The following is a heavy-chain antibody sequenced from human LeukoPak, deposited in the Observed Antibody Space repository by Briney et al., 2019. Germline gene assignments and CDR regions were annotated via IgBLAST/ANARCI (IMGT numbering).Heavy chain of an antibody. Sequence: GGSLRLSCAASGFTFSSYAMSWVRQAPGKGLEWVSSINSSISYIYYADSVKGRFTISRDNAKNSLYLQVNRLRAEDTAVYYCARVVLGYSNSPHYFDYWGQGTLVTVSS. V-gene: IGHV3-21*01. D-gene: IGHD6-6*01. J-gene: IGHJ4*02. CDR3: ARVVLGYSNSPHYFDY. CDR2: INSSISYI. CDR1: GFTFSSYA.